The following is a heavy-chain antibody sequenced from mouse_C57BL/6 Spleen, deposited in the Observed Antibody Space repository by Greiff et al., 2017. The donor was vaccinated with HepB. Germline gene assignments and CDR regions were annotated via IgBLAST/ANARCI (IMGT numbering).Heavy chain of an antibody. Sequence: EVKLVESGGDLVKPGGSLKLSCAASGFTFSSYGMSWVRQTPDKRLEWVATISSGGSYTYYPDSVKGRFTISRDNAKNTLYLQMSSLKSEDTAMYYCARTATAQAWFAYWGQGTLVTVSA. D-gene: IGHD1-2*01. CDR3: ARTATAQAWFAY. CDR2: ISSGGSYT. CDR1: GFTFSSYG. V-gene: IGHV5-6*01. J-gene: IGHJ3*01.